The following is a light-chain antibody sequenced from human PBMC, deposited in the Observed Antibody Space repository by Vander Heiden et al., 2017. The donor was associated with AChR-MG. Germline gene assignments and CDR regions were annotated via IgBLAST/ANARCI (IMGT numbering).Light chain of an antibody. Sequence: AVVTQEPSLTVSAGGTVTLPCGSRTGAVTRTRCPDWLHPKPAQAPWNQIYDTSNKNSWTPARFSGSLIGRRAAMTLSGAQPEDEADYYCLLFCSTRVFGGGTKLTVL. J-gene: IGLJ3*02. V-gene: IGLV7-46*01. CDR3: LLFCSTRV. CDR2: DTS. CDR1: TGAVTRTRC.